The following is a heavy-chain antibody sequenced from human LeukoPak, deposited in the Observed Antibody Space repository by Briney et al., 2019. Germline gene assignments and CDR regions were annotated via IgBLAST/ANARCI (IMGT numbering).Heavy chain of an antibody. J-gene: IGHJ3*02. Sequence: SETLSLTCTVSGGSITTYYWSWIRQPAGKGLEWIGRIYTSGSTNYNPSLKSRVTMSVGTSKNQFSLKLSSVTAADTAVYYCARSLRSLEWLSIPGAFDIWGQGTMVTVSS. CDR3: ARSLRSLEWLSIPGAFDI. V-gene: IGHV4-4*07. CDR1: GGSITTYY. CDR2: IYTSGST. D-gene: IGHD3-3*01.